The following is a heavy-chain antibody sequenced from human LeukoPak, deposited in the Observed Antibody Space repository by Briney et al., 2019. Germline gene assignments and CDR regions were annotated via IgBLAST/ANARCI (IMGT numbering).Heavy chain of an antibody. V-gene: IGHV3-48*02. CDR1: GFTFSIFS. D-gene: IGHD2-15*01. CDR2: IGSSGDGAI. J-gene: IGHJ5*01. Sequence: GGSLRLSCAASGFTFSIFSMNWVRQAPGKGLEWLSYIGSSGDGAIFYRDSVKGRFTVSRDNVKNSLYLQTDSLRDEDTAVYYCARGVGYCSGGRCYNWFDSWGQGTLVTVSS. CDR3: ARGVGYCSGGRCYNWFDS.